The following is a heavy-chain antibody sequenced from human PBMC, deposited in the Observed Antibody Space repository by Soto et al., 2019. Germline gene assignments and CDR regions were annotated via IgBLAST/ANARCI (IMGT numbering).Heavy chain of an antibody. Sequence: QVQLVQSGAEVKKPGSSVKVSCKASGGTFSSYAISWVRQAPGQGLEWMVGIIPIFGTANYAQKFQGRVTITAGESTSTAYMELSSLRSEDTAVYYCARVYYDFWSGYWDYYYYGMDVWGQGTTVTVSS. CDR3: ARVYYDFWSGYWDYYYYGMDV. J-gene: IGHJ6*02. V-gene: IGHV1-69*01. D-gene: IGHD3-3*01. CDR2: IIPIFGTA. CDR1: GGTFSSYA.